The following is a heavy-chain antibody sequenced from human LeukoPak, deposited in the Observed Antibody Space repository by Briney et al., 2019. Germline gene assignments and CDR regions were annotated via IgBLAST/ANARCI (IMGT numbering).Heavy chain of an antibody. V-gene: IGHV1-18*01. CDR2: ISGYNGNT. CDR1: GYTFTSYG. Sequence: ASVKVSCKTSGYTFTSYGVSWVRQAPGQGLEWMGWISGYNGNTNYAQKYRGRVTMTTDTSTSTVYMELRSLRSDDTAVYYCARRSYYDSSGYHELWGQGTLVTVSS. D-gene: IGHD3-22*01. J-gene: IGHJ4*02. CDR3: ARRSYYDSSGYHEL.